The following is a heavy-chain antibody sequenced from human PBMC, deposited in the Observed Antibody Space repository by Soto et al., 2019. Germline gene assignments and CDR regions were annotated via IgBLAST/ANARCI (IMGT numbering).Heavy chain of an antibody. CDR1: GFTFSSYA. D-gene: IGHD2-15*01. CDR2: ISYDGSNK. Sequence: PGGSLRLSCAASGFTFSSYAMHWVRQAPGKGLEWVAVISYDGSNKYYADSVKGRFTISRDNSKNTLYLQMNSLRAEDTAVYYCARDPRVRSGGGYYFDYWGQGTLVTVSS. J-gene: IGHJ4*02. CDR3: ARDPRVRSGGGYYFDY. V-gene: IGHV3-30-3*01.